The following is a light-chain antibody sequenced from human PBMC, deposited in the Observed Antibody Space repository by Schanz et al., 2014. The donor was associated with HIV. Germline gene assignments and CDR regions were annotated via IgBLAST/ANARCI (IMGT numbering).Light chain of an antibody. J-gene: IGLJ2*01. Sequence: QSLLTQPPSLSGAPGQRVSLSCNGSSSNIGAGYDVHWYQQFPGTAPRLLIFDDNSRPSGVPDRFSGSKSGTSASLAITGLQADDEADYYCASWDDSLNGPYVVFGGGTKLTVL. V-gene: IGLV1-40*01. CDR3: ASWDDSLNGPYVV. CDR1: SSNIGAGYD. CDR2: DDN.